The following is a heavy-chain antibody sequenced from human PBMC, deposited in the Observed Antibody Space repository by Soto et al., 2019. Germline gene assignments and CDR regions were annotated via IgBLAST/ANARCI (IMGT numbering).Heavy chain of an antibody. Sequence: ASVKVSCKAAGYTFASYAVHWVRQAPGQRLEWMGWINTGNGNTKYSQKFQGRVTILSDTSASTAYMEVSSLRSEDTAVYFCARDLIDFLSGYPLHGLDVWGQGTTVTVPS. J-gene: IGHJ6*02. CDR1: GYTFASYA. CDR3: ARDLIDFLSGYPLHGLDV. D-gene: IGHD3-3*01. V-gene: IGHV1-3*04. CDR2: INTGNGNT.